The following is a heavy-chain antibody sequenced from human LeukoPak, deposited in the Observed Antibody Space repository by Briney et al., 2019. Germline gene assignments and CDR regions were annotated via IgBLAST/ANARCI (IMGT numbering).Heavy chain of an antibody. CDR1: GGSISSYY. CDR2: IYTSGST. D-gene: IGHD3-22*01. J-gene: IGHJ4*02. V-gene: IGHV4-4*09. CDR3: ARHGDDYYDSSGYYHTLDY. Sequence: PSETLSLTCTVSGGSISSYYWSWIRQPPGKGLEWIGYIYTSGSTNYNPSLKSRVTISVDTSKNQFSLKLSSVTAADTAAYHCARHGDDYYDSSGYYHTLDYWGQGTLVTVSS.